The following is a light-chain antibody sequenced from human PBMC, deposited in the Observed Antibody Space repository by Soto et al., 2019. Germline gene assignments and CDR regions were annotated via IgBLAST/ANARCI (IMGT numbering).Light chain of an antibody. CDR1: QSINNRY. J-gene: IGKJ3*01. Sequence: EIVLTQSPGTLSLSPGERATLSCRASQSINNRYLAWYQQKPGQAPRLLIYGASSRATGIPDRFSGSGSGTDFTLTISRREPEDFAVYYCQQFGSSPGFTFGPGTKVAMK. V-gene: IGKV3-20*01. CDR2: GAS. CDR3: QQFGSSPGFT.